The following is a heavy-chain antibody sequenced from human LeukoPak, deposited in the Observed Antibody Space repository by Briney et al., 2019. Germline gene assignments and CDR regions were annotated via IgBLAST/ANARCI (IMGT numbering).Heavy chain of an antibody. CDR1: GFTSSSYA. J-gene: IGHJ4*02. CDR2: ISYDGTNK. V-gene: IGHV3-30-3*01. D-gene: IGHD2-2*03. Sequence: GGSLRLSCAASGFTSSSYAMHWVRQAPGKGLHWVAVISYDGTNKYYADSVKGRFTISRDNSKNTLYLQLNSLRPEDTALYYCARDGYCSSTGCSAYFFDSWGQGTLVTVSS. CDR3: ARDGYCSSTGCSAYFFDS.